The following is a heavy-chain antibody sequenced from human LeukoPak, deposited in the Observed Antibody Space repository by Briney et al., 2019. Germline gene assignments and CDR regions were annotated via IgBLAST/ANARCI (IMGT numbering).Heavy chain of an antibody. D-gene: IGHD1-26*01. CDR2: IYYNGNT. CDR3: ARGRSNYYGMDV. V-gene: IGHV4-59*01. CDR1: DGSINSYY. J-gene: IGHJ6*02. Sequence: SSETLSLTCSVSDGSINSYYWNWIRRPPGKGLEWIGYIYYNGNTNYSPSLKSRVTMSVDTSKNLFSLKVSSVTAADTAVYYCARGRSNYYGMDVWGQGTAVTVSS.